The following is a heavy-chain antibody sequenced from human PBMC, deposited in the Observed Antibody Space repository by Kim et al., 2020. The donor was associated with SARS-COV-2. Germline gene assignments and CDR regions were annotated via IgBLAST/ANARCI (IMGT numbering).Heavy chain of an antibody. CDR3: ATSITIFGGFDP. Sequence: ASVKVSCKVSGYTLTELSMHWVRQTPGKGLEWMGGFDPEDGETIYAQKFQGRVTMTEDTSTDTAYMELSSLRSEDTAVSYCATSITIFGGFDPWGQETLVPVS. CDR1: GYTLTELS. V-gene: IGHV1-24*01. CDR2: FDPEDGET. J-gene: IGHJ5*02. D-gene: IGHD3-3*01.